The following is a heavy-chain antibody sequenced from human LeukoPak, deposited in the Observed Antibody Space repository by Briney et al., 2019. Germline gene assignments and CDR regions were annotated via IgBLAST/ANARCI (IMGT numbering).Heavy chain of an antibody. CDR3: ARQLPRPGGPYYFDY. D-gene: IGHD3-10*01. CDR2: IYPGDSDT. J-gene: IGHJ4*02. CDR1: GYSFTSYW. V-gene: IGHV5-51*01. Sequence: GASLQISCKGSGYSFTSYWIGWVRRMPGKGLEWMGIIYPGDSDTRYSPSFQGQVTISADKSISTAYLQWSSLKASDTAMYYCARQLPRPGGPYYFDYGGQGTLVTVSS.